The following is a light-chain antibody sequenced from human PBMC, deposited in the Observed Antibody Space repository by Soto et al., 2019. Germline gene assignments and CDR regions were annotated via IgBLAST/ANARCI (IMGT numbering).Light chain of an antibody. CDR3: QSYDSSLSGSGV. CDR1: SSNIGAGYD. J-gene: IGLJ2*01. V-gene: IGLV1-40*01. CDR2: GNS. Sequence: QSVLTQPPSVSGAPGQRVTISCTGSSSNIGAGYDVHWYQQLPGTAPKLLIYGNSNRPSGVPDRFSGSKSGTSAALAITGLQAEDEAEYYSQSYDSSLSGSGVFGGGTKLTVL.